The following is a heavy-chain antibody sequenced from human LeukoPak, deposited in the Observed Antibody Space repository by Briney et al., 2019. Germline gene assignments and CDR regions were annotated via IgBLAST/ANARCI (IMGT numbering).Heavy chain of an antibody. D-gene: IGHD5-24*01. V-gene: IGHV3-48*01. CDR2: ISRSSTTI. J-gene: IGHJ6*03. Sequence: GGSLRLSCAASGFTFSSYSMNWVRQAPGKGLEWLSYISRSSTTINYADSVKGQFTSSRDNAKNSLYLQMNSLRAEDTAVYYCAREERYYYYYMDVWGKGTTVTVSS. CDR1: GFTFSSYS. CDR3: AREERYYYYYMDV.